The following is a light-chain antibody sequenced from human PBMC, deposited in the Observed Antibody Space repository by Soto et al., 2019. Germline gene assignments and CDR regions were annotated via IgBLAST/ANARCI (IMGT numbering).Light chain of an antibody. J-gene: IGKJ4*01. V-gene: IGKV1-33*01. Sequence: DIPMTQSPSSLSASVGDRVTITCQASQDIRNFLNWYQQKAGKAPRLLIYDASHLQTGVPSRFSGSGSGTDFTFTISSLQPEDIATYYCQQYGDFPPLTFGGGTKVEIK. CDR2: DAS. CDR3: QQYGDFPPLT. CDR1: QDIRNF.